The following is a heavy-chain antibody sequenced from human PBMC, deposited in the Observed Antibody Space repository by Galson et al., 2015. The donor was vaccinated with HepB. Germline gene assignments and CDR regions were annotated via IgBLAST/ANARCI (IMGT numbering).Heavy chain of an antibody. CDR1: GGSISGSSYY. CDR3: ARRPLIAAAGTFDY. Sequence: SETLSLTCTVSGGSISGSSYYWGWIRQPPGKGLEWIGSIYYSGSTYYNPSLKSRVTISVDTSKNQFSLKLCSVTAADTAVYYCARRPLIAAAGTFDYWGQGTLVTVSS. J-gene: IGHJ4*02. V-gene: IGHV4-39*01. D-gene: IGHD6-13*01. CDR2: IYYSGST.